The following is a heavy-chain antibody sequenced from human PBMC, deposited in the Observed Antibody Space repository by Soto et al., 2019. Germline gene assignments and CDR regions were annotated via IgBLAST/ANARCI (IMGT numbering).Heavy chain of an antibody. V-gene: IGHV3-48*01. CDR3: ARDLTQLASDY. J-gene: IGHJ4*02. Sequence: EVQLVESGGGLVQPGGSLRLSCAASGFTFSSYSMNWVRQAPGKGLEWVSYISSSSSTIYYADSVKGRFTISRDNAKNSLYLQMNSLRAEDTVVYYCARDLTQLASDYWGQGTLVTVSS. CDR2: ISSSSSTI. CDR1: GFTFSSYS. D-gene: IGHD6-6*01.